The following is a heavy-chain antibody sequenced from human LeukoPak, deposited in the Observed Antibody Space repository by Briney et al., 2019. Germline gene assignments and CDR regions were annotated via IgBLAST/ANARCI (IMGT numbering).Heavy chain of an antibody. V-gene: IGHV4-38-2*01. J-gene: IGHJ4*02. CDR3: ASRLPTTVTTGDSTDY. CDR2: IYHSGST. Sequence: PSETLSLTCAVSGYSISCGYYWGWIRQPPGKGLEWIGSIYHSGSTYYNPSLKSRVTISVDTSKNQFSLKLSSVTAADTAVYYCASRLPTTVTTGDSTDYWGQGTLVTVSS. D-gene: IGHD4-11*01. CDR1: GYSISCGYY.